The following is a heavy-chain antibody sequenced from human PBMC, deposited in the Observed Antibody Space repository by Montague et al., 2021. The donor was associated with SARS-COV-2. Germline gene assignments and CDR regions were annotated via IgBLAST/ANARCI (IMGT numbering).Heavy chain of an antibody. V-gene: IGHV4-61*02. CDR3: ARQLAGFWSGYFDY. Sequence: TLSLTCTVSGGSISSGSYYWSWIRQPAGKGLEWIGRMYTSGSTNYNPSLKSRVTISVDTSKNQFSLKLSFVTAADTAVYYCARQLAGFWSGYFDYWGQGTLVTVSS. CDR2: MYTSGST. D-gene: IGHD3-3*01. CDR1: GGSISSGSYY. J-gene: IGHJ4*02.